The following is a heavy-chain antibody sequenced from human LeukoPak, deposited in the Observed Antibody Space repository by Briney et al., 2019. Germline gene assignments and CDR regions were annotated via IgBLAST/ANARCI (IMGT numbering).Heavy chain of an antibody. V-gene: IGHV3-23*01. Sequence: GGSLRLSCAASGFTFSSYAMSWVRQAPGKGLEWVSAISGSGGSTYYADSVKGRFTISRDNSKNTLHLQMNTLSAEDTAIYYCAKGRYYDSSDAFDFWGQGTMVTVSS. D-gene: IGHD3-22*01. CDR1: GFTFSSYA. J-gene: IGHJ3*01. CDR2: ISGSGGST. CDR3: AKGRYYDSSDAFDF.